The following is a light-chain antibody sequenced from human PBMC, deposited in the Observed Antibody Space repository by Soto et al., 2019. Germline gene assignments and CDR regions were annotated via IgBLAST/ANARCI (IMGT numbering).Light chain of an antibody. J-gene: IGKJ4*01. CDR1: QSVNNN. CDR3: QQYHTWPLT. CDR2: STS. V-gene: IGKV3-15*01. Sequence: EIVMTQSPATLSVSPGEGATLSCRASQSVNNNLAWYQQTPGRAPRLLIYSTSTRAIDTADRFSGSGSGTDFTLTVSSLQSEDFAVYYCQQYHTWPLTCGGGTKVDI.